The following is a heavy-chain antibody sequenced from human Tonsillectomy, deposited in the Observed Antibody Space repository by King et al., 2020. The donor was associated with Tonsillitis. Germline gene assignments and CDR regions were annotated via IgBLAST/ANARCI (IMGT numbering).Heavy chain of an antibody. CDR3: AKVTDFGTSFGYFDY. CDR1: GFILSSYG. Sequence: VQLVESGGGVVQPGRSLRLSCAASGFILSSYGMHWVLQAPGKGLEWVAVISYDGSNKYYTDSVKGRFTISRDNSKNTLYLQMNSLRAEDTAVYYCAKVTDFGTSFGYFDYWGQGTLVTVSS. D-gene: IGHD1-14*01. CDR2: ISYDGSNK. J-gene: IGHJ4*02. V-gene: IGHV3-30*18.